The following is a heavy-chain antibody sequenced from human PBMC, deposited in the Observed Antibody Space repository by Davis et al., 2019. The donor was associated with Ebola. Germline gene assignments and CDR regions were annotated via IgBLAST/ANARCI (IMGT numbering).Heavy chain of an antibody. CDR2: IKQDGSEK. V-gene: IGHV3-7*01. CDR3: ARQGTGTGMDV. CDR1: GFTFSDYW. D-gene: IGHD1-1*01. Sequence: GGSLRLSCVTSGFTFSDYWMSWVRQAPGKGLEWVANIKQDGSEKYYVDSVKGRFTISRDNAKNSLYLQMNSLRVEDTAVYYCARQGTGTGMDVWGQGTTVTVSS. J-gene: IGHJ6*02.